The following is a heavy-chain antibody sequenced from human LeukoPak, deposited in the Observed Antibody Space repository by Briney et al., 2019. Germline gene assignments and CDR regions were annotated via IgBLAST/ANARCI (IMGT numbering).Heavy chain of an antibody. CDR3: ASSPYSSGWYLWFDP. V-gene: IGHV6-1*01. CDR2: TYYRSKWYN. Sequence: SQTLSLTCAISGDSVSSNSAAWNWIRQSPSRGLEWLGRTYYRSKWYNDYAVSVKSRITINPGTSKNQFSLQLNSVTPEDTAVYYCASSPYSSGWYLWFDPWGQGTLVTVSS. CDR1: GDSVSSNSAA. J-gene: IGHJ5*02. D-gene: IGHD6-19*01.